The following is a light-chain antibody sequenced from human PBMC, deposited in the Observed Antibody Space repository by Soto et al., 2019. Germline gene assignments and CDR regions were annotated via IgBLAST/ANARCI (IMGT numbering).Light chain of an antibody. Sequence: QSVLTQPPSASGTPGQRVTISCSGSSSNIGSYNVNWYQQLPGAAPKLLIYTNNQRPSGVPDRFSGSKSGTSASLAISGLQSEDEADYYCSVWDDSLNGVVFGGGTKLTVL. CDR1: SSNIGSYN. J-gene: IGLJ2*01. CDR3: SVWDDSLNGVV. V-gene: IGLV1-44*01. CDR2: TNN.